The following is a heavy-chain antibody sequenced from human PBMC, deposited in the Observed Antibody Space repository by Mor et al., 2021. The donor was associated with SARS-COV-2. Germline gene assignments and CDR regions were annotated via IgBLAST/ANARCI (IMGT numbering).Heavy chain of an antibody. Sequence: VTISVDTSKNQFSLKLSSVTAADTAVYYCARDGDSSSWPANWFDPWGQGTLVTVSS. CDR3: ARDGDSSSWPANWFDP. J-gene: IGHJ5*02. V-gene: IGHV4-31*01. D-gene: IGHD6-13*01.